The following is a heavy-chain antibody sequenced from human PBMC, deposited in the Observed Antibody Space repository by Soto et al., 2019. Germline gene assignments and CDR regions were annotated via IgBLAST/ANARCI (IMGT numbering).Heavy chain of an antibody. CDR3: ARDGELCDSSGYSHPGFEY. CDR1: GGTLSSFA. V-gene: IGHV1-69*06. D-gene: IGHD3-22*01. CDR2: IIPIFATT. J-gene: IGHJ4*01. Sequence: QVQLVQSGAEVKKPGSSVKVSCKASGGTLSSFAISWVRQAPGQGLEWMGGIIPIFATTTYAQKFQGRVTVTADRTTRTAYMELSSLRSEDTAIYYCARDGELCDSSGYSHPGFEYWGHGTLVTVSS.